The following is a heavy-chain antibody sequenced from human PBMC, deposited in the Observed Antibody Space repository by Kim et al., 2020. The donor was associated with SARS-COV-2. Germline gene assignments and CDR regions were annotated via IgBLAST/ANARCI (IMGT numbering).Heavy chain of an antibody. V-gene: IGHV3-30*18. CDR1: GFTFSSYG. J-gene: IGHJ6*02. CDR2: ISYDGSNK. D-gene: IGHD3-10*01. CDR3: AKRLSGGMDV. Sequence: GGSLRLSCAASGFTFSSYGMHWVRQAPGKGLDWVAVISYDGSNKYYADSVKGRFTISRDNSKNTLYLQMNSLGAEDTAMYHCAKRLSGGMDVWGQGTTVTVSS.